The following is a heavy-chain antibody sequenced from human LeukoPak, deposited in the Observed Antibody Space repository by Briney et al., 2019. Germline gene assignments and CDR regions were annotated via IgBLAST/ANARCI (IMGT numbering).Heavy chain of an antibody. CDR3: AITGELVGAQLGGFDY. CDR1: GGTFSSYA. Sequence: ASVKVSCKDSGGTFSSYAISWVRQAPGQGLEWMGGIIPIFGTANYAQKFQGRVTITADESTSTAYMELSSLRSEDTAVYYCAITGELVGAQLGGFDYWGQGTLVTVSS. V-gene: IGHV1-69*13. CDR2: IIPIFGTA. J-gene: IGHJ4*02. D-gene: IGHD1-26*01.